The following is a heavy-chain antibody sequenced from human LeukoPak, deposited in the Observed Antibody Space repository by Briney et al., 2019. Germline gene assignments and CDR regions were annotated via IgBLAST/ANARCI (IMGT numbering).Heavy chain of an antibody. CDR1: GYTFTSYG. D-gene: IGHD6-19*01. V-gene: IGHV1-18*01. CDR3: ARDTYNSGWCSDY. Sequence: GASVKVSCKTSGYTFTSYGISWVRRAPGHGREWMGWISTYNGNTNYAQNLQGRIIMTTDTSTSTAYMELRSLRSDDTAVYYCARDTYNSGWCSDYWGQGTLVTVSS. CDR2: ISTYNGNT. J-gene: IGHJ4*02.